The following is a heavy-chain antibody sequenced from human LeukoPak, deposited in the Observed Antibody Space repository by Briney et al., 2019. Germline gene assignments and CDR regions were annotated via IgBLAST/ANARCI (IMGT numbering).Heavy chain of an antibody. Sequence: SETLSLTCTVSGGSISSGDYYWSWVRQPPGKGLEWIGEIYHSGSTNYNPSLKSRVTISVDKSKNQFSLKLSSVTAADTAVYYCARDNSGATDIDDWGQGTLVTVSS. CDR3: ARDNSGATDIDD. CDR1: GGSISSGDYY. D-gene: IGHD1-26*01. CDR2: IYHSGST. J-gene: IGHJ4*02. V-gene: IGHV4-4*02.